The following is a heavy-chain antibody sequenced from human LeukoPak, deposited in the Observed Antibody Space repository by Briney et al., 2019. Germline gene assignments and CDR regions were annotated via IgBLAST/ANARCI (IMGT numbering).Heavy chain of an antibody. D-gene: IGHD3-10*01. Sequence: GGSLRLSCAASGFTFSSYGMTWVRQAPGKGLEWVSGISGSGDNTWYGDSVKGRFTISRDNSKKTLDLQMHSLRAEDTAVYYCAKASVWTMVRVVSYFDEWGQGIQVSVSS. V-gene: IGHV3-23*01. CDR3: AKASVWTMVRVVSYFDE. CDR2: ISGSGDNT. CDR1: GFTFSSYG. J-gene: IGHJ4*02.